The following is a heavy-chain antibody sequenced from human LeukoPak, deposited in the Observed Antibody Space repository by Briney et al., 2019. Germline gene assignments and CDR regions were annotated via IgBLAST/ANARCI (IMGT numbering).Heavy chain of an antibody. CDR3: ARHRAKMVRGVIGAFDI. CDR2: INPNSGGT. D-gene: IGHD3-10*01. CDR1: GYTFTGYY. J-gene: IGHJ3*02. V-gene: IGHV1-2*02. Sequence: GASVKVSCKASGYTFTGYYMHWVRQAPGQGLEWMGWINPNSGGTNYAQKFQGRVTMTRDTSISTAYMELSRLRSDDTAVYYCARHRAKMVRGVIGAFDIWGQGTMVTVSS.